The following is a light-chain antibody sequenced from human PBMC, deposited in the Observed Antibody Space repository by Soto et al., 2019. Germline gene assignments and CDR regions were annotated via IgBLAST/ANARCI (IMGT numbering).Light chain of an antibody. Sequence: QSVLTQPASVSGSPGQSITISCTGTSSDVGVYNYVSWYQQHPGKAPKLMVYDVSNRPSGVSNRFSGSKSGNTASLTISGLQADDEADYYCSSYTSASTLVFGGGTQLTVL. CDR3: SSYTSASTLV. J-gene: IGLJ3*02. CDR2: DVS. CDR1: SSDVGVYNY. V-gene: IGLV2-14*01.